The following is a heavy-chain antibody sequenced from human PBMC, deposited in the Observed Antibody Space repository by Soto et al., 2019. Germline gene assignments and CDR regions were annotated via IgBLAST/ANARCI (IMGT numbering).Heavy chain of an antibody. CDR1: GGTFSSYA. D-gene: IGHD3-10*01. CDR2: IIPIFGTA. Sequence: SVKVSCKASGGTFSSYAISWVRQAPGQGLEWMGGIIPIFGTANYAQKFQGRVTITADESTSTAYMELSSLRSEDTAVYYCAREGAGGSGSYRYFDYWGQGTLVTVSS. CDR3: AREGAGGSGSYRYFDY. J-gene: IGHJ4*02. V-gene: IGHV1-69*13.